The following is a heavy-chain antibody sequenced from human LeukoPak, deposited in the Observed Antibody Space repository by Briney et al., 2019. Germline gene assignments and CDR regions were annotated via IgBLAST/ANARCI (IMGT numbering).Heavy chain of an antibody. D-gene: IGHD2-15*01. J-gene: IGHJ4*02. Sequence: GASVKVSCKASGYTFTSYGISWVRQAPGQGLEWMGWISAHDGNTNYAQELQGRVTMTTDTSTSTAYMELRSLRSDDTAVYYCARMGEYIVVVVAATPFDYWGQGTLVTVSS. CDR3: ARMGEYIVVVVAATPFDY. CDR2: ISAHDGNT. CDR1: GYTFTSYG. V-gene: IGHV1-18*01.